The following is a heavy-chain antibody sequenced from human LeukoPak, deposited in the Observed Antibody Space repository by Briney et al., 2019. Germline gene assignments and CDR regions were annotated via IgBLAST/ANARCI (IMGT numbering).Heavy chain of an antibody. CDR3: ARVRRYSQYESSGYYADS. Sequence: GGSLRLSCVGSGFTFNSYGMHWVRQAPGKGLQWVAAITYDGSTRYHADSVKGRFTISRDNSKDTLYLQMNSLKIEDTATYYCARVRRYSQYESSGYYADSWGQGTLVTVSS. CDR2: ITYDGSTR. CDR1: GFTFNSYG. J-gene: IGHJ5*01. D-gene: IGHD3-22*01. V-gene: IGHV3-30*03.